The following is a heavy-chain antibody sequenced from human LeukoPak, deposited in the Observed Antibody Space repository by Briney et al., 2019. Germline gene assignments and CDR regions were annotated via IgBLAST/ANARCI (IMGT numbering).Heavy chain of an antibody. CDR1: GFTFSSYA. D-gene: IGHD6-6*01. V-gene: IGHV3-64D*09. J-gene: IGHJ3*02. Sequence: GGSLRLSCSASGFTFSSYAIHWVRQAPGKGLEYVSAISSNGGSTYYADSVKGRLTISRDNSKNTLYLQMSSLRAEDTAVYYCVRRDIADRPSKGPFDIWGQGTMVTVSS. CDR2: ISSNGGST. CDR3: VRRDIADRPSKGPFDI.